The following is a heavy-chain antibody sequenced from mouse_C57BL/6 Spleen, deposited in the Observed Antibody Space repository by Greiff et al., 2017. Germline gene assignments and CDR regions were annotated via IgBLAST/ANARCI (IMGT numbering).Heavy chain of an antibody. CDR2: INPYNGDT. CDR3: ARGSNYGYFDV. V-gene: IGHV1-20*01. CDR1: GYSFTGYF. D-gene: IGHD2-5*01. Sequence: EVKLMESGPELVKPGDSVKISCKASGYSFTGYFMNWVMQSHGKSLEWIGRINPYNGDTFYNQKFKGKATLTVDKSSSTAHMELRSLTSEDSAVYYCARGSNYGYFDVWGTGTTVTVSS. J-gene: IGHJ1*03.